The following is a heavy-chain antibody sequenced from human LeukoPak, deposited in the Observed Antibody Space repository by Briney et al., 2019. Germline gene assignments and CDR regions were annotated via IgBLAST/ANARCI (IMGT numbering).Heavy chain of an antibody. CDR1: GGSIRRYD. J-gene: IGHJ4*02. CDR2: IDYSGST. D-gene: IGHD3-10*01. V-gene: IGHV4-59*01. Sequence: SETLSLTCTVSGGSIRRYDWSGIRQSPGEGLEWSGYIDYSGSTNYNPSLQSRVTISVDTSKNQFSLKLSSVTAADTAVYYCAGSYYNGYFDYWGQGTLVTVSS. CDR3: AGSYYNGYFDY.